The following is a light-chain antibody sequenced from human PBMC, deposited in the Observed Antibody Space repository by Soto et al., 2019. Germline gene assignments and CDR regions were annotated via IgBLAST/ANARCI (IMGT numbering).Light chain of an antibody. CDR3: SSYTRGSTHVL. V-gene: IGLV2-14*01. Sequence: QSVLTQPASVSGSPGQSITISCTGTSSDFGDYNSVSWYQQYPGKAPKLMIYEISNRPSGVSNRFSASKSGNTASLTISGLQAEDEAEYYCSSYTRGSTHVLFGGGTKVTVL. CDR2: EIS. CDR1: SSDFGDYNS. J-gene: IGLJ2*01.